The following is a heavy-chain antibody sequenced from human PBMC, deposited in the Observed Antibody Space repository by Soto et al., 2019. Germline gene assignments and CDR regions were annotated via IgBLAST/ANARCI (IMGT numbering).Heavy chain of an antibody. Sequence: PGGSLRLSCAASGFTVSSNYMSWVRQAPGKGLEWVSVIYSGGSTYYADSVKGRFTISRDNSKNTLYLQMNSLRAEDTAVYYCARVQRITGTKGGAYYYYYGMDVWGQGTTVTVSS. CDR1: GFTVSSNY. V-gene: IGHV3-53*01. D-gene: IGHD1-20*01. CDR3: ARVQRITGTKGGAYYYYYGMDV. J-gene: IGHJ6*01. CDR2: IYSGGST.